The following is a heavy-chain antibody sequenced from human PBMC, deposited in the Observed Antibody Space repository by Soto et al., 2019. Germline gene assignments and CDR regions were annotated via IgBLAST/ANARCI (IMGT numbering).Heavy chain of an antibody. CDR3: ARERGQIDY. J-gene: IGHJ4*02. CDR1: GFTFSRYG. V-gene: IGHV3-33*01. Sequence: QVQLVEPGGGVVQPGRSLRLSCAASGFTFSRYGMQWFRQAPGKGLDWVAVIWHDGSKQYYADSVKGRFTISRDNSNNTLYLHLKSLGAEDTAVYYCARERGQIDYWGQGTMVTFPS. CDR2: IWHDGSKQ.